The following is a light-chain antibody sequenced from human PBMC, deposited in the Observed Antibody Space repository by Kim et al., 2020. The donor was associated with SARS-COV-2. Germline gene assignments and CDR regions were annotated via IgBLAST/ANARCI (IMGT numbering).Light chain of an antibody. Sequence: SPGERATLSGRASQSVSSNYLAWYQQKPGQAPRLLIYGASSRATGIPDRFSGSGSGTDFTLTISRLEPEDFAVYYCQQYGSSGLTFGGGTKVDIK. CDR2: GAS. CDR1: QSVSSNY. V-gene: IGKV3-20*01. CDR3: QQYGSSGLT. J-gene: IGKJ4*01.